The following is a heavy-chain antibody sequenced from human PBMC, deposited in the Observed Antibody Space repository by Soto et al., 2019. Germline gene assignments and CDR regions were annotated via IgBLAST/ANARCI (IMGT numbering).Heavy chain of an antibody. D-gene: IGHD6-19*01. CDR1: GFTFSSYA. CDR3: AKDSGIAVAHYYSDYGMDV. CDR2: ISGSGGST. J-gene: IGHJ6*01. V-gene: IGHV3-23*01. Sequence: GGSLILSYAASGFTFSSYAVSWVRQAPGKGLAWVSAISGSGGSTYYADSVKGRFTISRDTSKKTLYLHMNMLRAEDTSVYYCAKDSGIAVAHYYSDYGMDVWVQGTTVTVSS.